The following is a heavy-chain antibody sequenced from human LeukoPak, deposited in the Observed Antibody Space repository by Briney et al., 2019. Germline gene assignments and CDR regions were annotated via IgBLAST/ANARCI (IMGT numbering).Heavy chain of an antibody. J-gene: IGHJ4*02. CDR2: ISYDGSNK. Sequence: GGSLRLSRASSGFTFSSYGMHWVRQAPGKGLEWVAVISYDGSNKYYADSVKGRFTISRDNSKNTLYLQMNSLRSEDTAVYYCARGGTVSTTWYPYDYWGQGTLVTVSS. V-gene: IGHV3-30*03. D-gene: IGHD6-13*01. CDR1: GFTFSSYG. CDR3: ARGGTVSTTWYPYDY.